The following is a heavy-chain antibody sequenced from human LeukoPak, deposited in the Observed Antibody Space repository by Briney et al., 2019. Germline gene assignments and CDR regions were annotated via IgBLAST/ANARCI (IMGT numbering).Heavy chain of an antibody. CDR1: GFTFSSYS. J-gene: IGHJ4*02. D-gene: IGHD2-2*01. CDR3: ATDATYCSSYSCYGGAWY. V-gene: IGHV3-48*01. Sequence: GGSLRLSCAASGFTFSSYSMNWVRQAPGKGLEWVSYISSSSSPIYYADSVKGRFTISRDNAKNSLYLQMNSLKTEDTAVYYCATDATYCSSYSCYGGAWYWGQGTLVTVSS. CDR2: ISSSSSPI.